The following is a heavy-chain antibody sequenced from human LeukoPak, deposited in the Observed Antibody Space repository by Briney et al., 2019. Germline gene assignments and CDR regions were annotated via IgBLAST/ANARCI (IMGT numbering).Heavy chain of an antibody. V-gene: IGHV1-2*02. J-gene: IGHJ1*01. CDR1: GFTFTGYY. CDR2: INPNNGGT. Sequence: GASVKVSCKASGFTFTGYYIHWVRQAPGQGLEWMEWINPNNGGTNYAQKFQGRVTMTRDTSISTAYMELSRLRSDDTAVYYCARDFTMVRGVIEVYFQHWGQGTLVTVSS. CDR3: ARDFTMVRGVIEVYFQH. D-gene: IGHD3-10*01.